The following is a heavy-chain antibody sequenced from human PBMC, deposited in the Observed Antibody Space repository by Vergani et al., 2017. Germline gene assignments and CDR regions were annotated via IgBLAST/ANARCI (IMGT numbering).Heavy chain of an antibody. J-gene: IGHJ3*02. CDR2: IYHSGRT. V-gene: IGHV4-30-2*01. CDR1: GGSISSGGYS. D-gene: IGHD3-22*01. Sequence: QLQLQESGSGLVKPSQTLSLTCAVSGGSISSGGYSWSWIRQPPGKGLEWIGYIYHSGRTYYNPSLKSRVTISVDRSKNQFSLKLSSVTAAYTAVYYCVRSKYYDSSGSSDAFDIWGQGTMVTVSS. CDR3: VRSKYYDSSGSSDAFDI.